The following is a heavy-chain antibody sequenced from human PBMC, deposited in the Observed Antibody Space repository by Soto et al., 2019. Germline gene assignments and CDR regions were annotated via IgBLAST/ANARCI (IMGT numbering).Heavy chain of an antibody. Sequence: SETLSLTCTVSGGSVSSGSYYWSWIRQPPGKGLEWIGYIYYSGSTNYNPSLKSRVTISVDTSKNQFSLKLSSVTAADTAVYYCARGSYTPLFDYWGQGTLVTVSS. J-gene: IGHJ4*02. CDR1: GGSVSSGSYY. CDR2: IYYSGST. V-gene: IGHV4-61*01. D-gene: IGHD4-4*01. CDR3: ARGSYTPLFDY.